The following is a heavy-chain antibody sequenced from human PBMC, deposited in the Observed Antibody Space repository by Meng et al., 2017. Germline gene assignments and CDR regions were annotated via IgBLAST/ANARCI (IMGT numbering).Heavy chain of an antibody. CDR2: IDPKNGDT. CDR3: ARDEDISAAGKLFSDY. V-gene: IGHV1-2*06. Sequence: VHRVQSWSEVKKPGASVKVSCKPSGYNFPDYYIPWVRQAPGQGLEWMGRIDPKNGDTHYAQKFQGRVTMTGDTSISTAYMDLSGLRSDDTAVYYCARDEDISAAGKLFSDYWGQGTLVTVSS. CDR1: GYNFPDYY. J-gene: IGHJ4*02. D-gene: IGHD6-13*01.